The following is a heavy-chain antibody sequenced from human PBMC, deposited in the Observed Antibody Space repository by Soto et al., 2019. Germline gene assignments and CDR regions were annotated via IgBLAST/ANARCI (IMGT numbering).Heavy chain of an antibody. V-gene: IGHV1-8*01. CDR2: MNPNSGNT. Sequence: ASVKVSCKASGYTFTSYDINWVRQATGQGLEWMGWMNPNSGNTGYAQKFQGRVTMTRNTSISTAYMELSSLRSEDTAVYYCARAPFIGESIDYWGQGTLVTVSS. J-gene: IGHJ4*02. D-gene: IGHD3-10*01. CDR3: ARAPFIGESIDY. CDR1: GYTFTSYD.